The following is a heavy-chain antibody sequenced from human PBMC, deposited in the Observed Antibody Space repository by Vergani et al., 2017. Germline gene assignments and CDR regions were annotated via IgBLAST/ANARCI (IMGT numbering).Heavy chain of an antibody. CDR3: ARDPQPHTMIVVGKFQH. V-gene: IGHV3-11*01. D-gene: IGHD3-22*01. CDR2: ISSSGSTI. J-gene: IGHJ1*01. Sequence: QMQLVESGGGLVKPGGSLRLSCAASGFTFSDYYMSWIRQAPGKGLEWVSYISSSGSTIYYADSVKGRFTISRDNAKNSLYLQMNSLRAEDTAVYYCARDPQPHTMIVVGKFQHWGQGTLVTVSS. CDR1: GFTFSDYY.